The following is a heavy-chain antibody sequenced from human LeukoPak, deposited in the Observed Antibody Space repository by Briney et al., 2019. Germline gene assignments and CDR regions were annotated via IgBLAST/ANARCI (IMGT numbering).Heavy chain of an antibody. CDR2: IYTSGST. CDR1: GGSISRYY. CDR3: ARVRYQGFDP. V-gene: IGHV4-4*07. J-gene: IGHJ5*02. Sequence: SETLSLTCAVSGGSISRYYWCWIRQPAGRGLEWIGHIYTSGSTNYNPSLRSRVTMSIDMSENQFSLRLNSVTAADTAIYYCARVRYQGFDPWGQGTLVTVSS. D-gene: IGHD2-2*01.